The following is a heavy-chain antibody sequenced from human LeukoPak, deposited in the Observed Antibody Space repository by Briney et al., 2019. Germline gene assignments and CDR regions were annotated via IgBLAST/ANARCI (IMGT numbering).Heavy chain of an antibody. J-gene: IGHJ6*04. CDR1: GFTFTSSA. V-gene: IGHV1-58*01. Sequence: GTSVKVSCKASGFTFTSSAVQWVRQARGQRLEWIGWIVVGSGNTNYAQKFQERVTITRDMSTSTAYTELSSLRSEDTAVYYCAGGYSYGLYGMDVWGKGTTVTVSS. CDR3: AGGYSYGLYGMDV. CDR2: IVVGSGNT. D-gene: IGHD5-18*01.